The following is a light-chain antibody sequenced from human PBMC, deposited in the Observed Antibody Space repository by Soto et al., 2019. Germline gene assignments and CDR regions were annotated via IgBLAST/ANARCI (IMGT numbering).Light chain of an antibody. CDR1: SSDVGGYNY. CDR2: DVS. CDR3: CSYAGSYTYWV. Sequence: QSALTQPRSVSGSPGQSVTISCTGTSSDVGGYNYVSWYQQHPGKAPKVMIYDVSKRPSGVPDRFSGSKSGNMASLTIFGLQAEDEADYYCCSYAGSYTYWVFGGGTKVTVL. V-gene: IGLV2-11*01. J-gene: IGLJ3*02.